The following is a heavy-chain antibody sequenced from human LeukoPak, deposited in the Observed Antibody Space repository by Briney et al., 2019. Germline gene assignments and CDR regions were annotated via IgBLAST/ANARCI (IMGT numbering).Heavy chain of an antibody. CDR2: INHSGST. CDR3: ARGSGTMIG. D-gene: IGHD3-22*01. V-gene: IGHV4-34*01. CDR1: GGSFSGYY. J-gene: IGHJ4*02. Sequence: PSETLSLTCAVYGGSFSGYYWSWIRQPPGKGLEWIGEINHSGSTNYNPSLKSRVTISVDTSKNQFSLKLSSVTAADTAVYYCARGSGTMIGWGQGTLVTVSS.